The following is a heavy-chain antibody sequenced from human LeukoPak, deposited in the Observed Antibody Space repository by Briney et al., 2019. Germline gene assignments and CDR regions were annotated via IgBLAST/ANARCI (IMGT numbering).Heavy chain of an antibody. J-gene: IGHJ4*02. V-gene: IGHV3-30-3*01. D-gene: IGHD3-10*01. Sequence: GGSLRLSCAASGFTFSSYAMHWVRQAPGKGLEWVAVISYVGNNQYYADSVKGRFTISRDNSKNTLYLQMNSLGAEDTAVYYCARGGSDEYYFDYWGQGTLVTVSS. CDR1: GFTFSSYA. CDR3: ARGGSDEYYFDY. CDR2: ISYVGNNQ.